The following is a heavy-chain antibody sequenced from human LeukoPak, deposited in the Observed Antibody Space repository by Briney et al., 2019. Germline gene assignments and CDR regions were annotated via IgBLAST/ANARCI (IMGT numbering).Heavy chain of an antibody. V-gene: IGHV1-69*05. D-gene: IGHD6-19*01. Sequence: SVKLSCKASGGTFSSYAISWVRQAPGQGLEWMGGIIPIFGTANYAQKFQGRVTITTDESTSTAYMELSSLRAEDTAVYYCARELSSGWGPYFDYWGQGTLVTVSS. CDR2: IIPIFGTA. J-gene: IGHJ4*02. CDR3: ARELSSGWGPYFDY. CDR1: GGTFSSYA.